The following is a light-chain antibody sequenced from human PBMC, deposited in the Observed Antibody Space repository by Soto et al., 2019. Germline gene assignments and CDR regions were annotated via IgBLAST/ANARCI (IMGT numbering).Light chain of an antibody. J-gene: IGKJ5*01. CDR2: DSS. V-gene: IGKV3-11*01. CDR3: QQRKNWPPIT. CDR1: QNVDKF. Sequence: IELTQSPATLSLSPWETATLSCSASQNVDKFLAWYQQRPGQPPRLLIFDSSNRATGVPVRFSGSGSGTVFTLTIGSLEPEDSAVYYCQQRKNWPPITFGQGTRLEIK.